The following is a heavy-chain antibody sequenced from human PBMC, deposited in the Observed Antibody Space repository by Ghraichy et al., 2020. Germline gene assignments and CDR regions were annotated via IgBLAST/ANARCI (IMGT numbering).Heavy chain of an antibody. V-gene: IGHV3-53*01. CDR1: GFTVSSNY. D-gene: IGHD3-16*02. CDR3: AAFGGVIVRNVFDI. J-gene: IGHJ3*02. Sequence: GGSLRLSCAASGFTVSSNYMSWVRQAPGKGLEWVSVIYSGGSTYYADSVKGRFTISRANSKNTLYLQMNSLRAEDTAVYYCAAFGGVIVRNVFDIWGQGTKVTVSS. CDR2: IYSGGST.